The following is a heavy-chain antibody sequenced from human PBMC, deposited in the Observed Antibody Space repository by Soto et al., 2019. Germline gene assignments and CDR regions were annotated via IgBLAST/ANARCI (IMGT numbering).Heavy chain of an antibody. J-gene: IGHJ4*02. V-gene: IGHV4-34*01. CDR3: ARGRGQQLASRDFDY. Sequence: SETLSLTCAVYGGSFSGYYWSWIRQPPGKGLEWIGEINHSGSTNYNPSLKSRVTISVDTSKNQFSLKLSSVTAADTAVYYCARGRGQQLASRDFDYWGQGTLVTVSS. CDR2: INHSGST. D-gene: IGHD6-13*01. CDR1: GGSFSGYY.